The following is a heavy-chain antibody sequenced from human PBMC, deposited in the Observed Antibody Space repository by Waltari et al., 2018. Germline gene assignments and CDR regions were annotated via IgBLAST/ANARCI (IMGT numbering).Heavy chain of an antibody. CDR2: INAGNGNT. CDR3: ARDRVLLWFGELLAPGDY. Sequence: QVQLVQSGAEVKKPGASVKVSCKASGYTFTSYAMHWVRQARGQRLEWMGWINAGNGNTKYSQKFQGRFTITRDTSASTAYMELSSLRSEDTAVYYCARDRVLLWFGELLAPGDYWGQGTLVTVSS. J-gene: IGHJ4*02. V-gene: IGHV1-3*01. CDR1: GYTFTSYA. D-gene: IGHD3-10*01.